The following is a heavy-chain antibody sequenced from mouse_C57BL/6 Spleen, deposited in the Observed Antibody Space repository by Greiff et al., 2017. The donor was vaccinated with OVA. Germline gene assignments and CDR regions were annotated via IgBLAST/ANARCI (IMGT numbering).Heavy chain of an antibody. V-gene: IGHV1-64*01. CDR3: APSTTGVARGY. J-gene: IGHJ2*01. CDR1: GYTFTSYW. D-gene: IGHD1-1*01. CDR2: IHPNSGST. Sequence: QVQLQQPGAELVKPGASVKLSCKASGYTFTSYWMHWVKQRPGQGLEWIGMIHPNSGSTNYNEKFKSKATLTVDKSSSTAYMQLSSLTSEDSAVYDCAPSTTGVARGYGGQGTTRTVSA.